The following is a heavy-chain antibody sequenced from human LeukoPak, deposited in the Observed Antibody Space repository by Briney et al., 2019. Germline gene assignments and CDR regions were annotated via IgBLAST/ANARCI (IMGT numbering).Heavy chain of an antibody. CDR2: FDPEDGET. V-gene: IGHV1-24*01. Sequence: ASVKVSCKVSGYTLTELSMHWVRQAPGKGLEWMGGFDPEDGETIYAQKFQGRVTMTEDTSTDTAYMELSRLRSEDTAVYYCATLGGGRWNWCDPWGQGTLVTVSS. D-gene: IGHD2-15*01. CDR3: ATLGGGRWNWCDP. CDR1: GYTLTELS. J-gene: IGHJ5*02.